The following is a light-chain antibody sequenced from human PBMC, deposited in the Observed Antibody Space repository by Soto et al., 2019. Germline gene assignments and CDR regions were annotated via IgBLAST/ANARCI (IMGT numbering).Light chain of an antibody. CDR1: QSVSSSY. CDR2: GAS. CDR3: QQYNNWLWT. V-gene: IGKV3-15*01. Sequence: EIVLTQSPGTLSLSPGERATLSCRASQSVSSSYLAWYQQKPGQAPRLLIYGASTRATGMPARFSGSGSGTDFALIISSLQSEDSAIYYCQQYNNWLWTFGRGTKVDIK. J-gene: IGKJ1*01.